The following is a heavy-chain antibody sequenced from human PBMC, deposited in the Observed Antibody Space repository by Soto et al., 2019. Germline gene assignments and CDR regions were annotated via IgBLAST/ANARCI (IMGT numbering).Heavy chain of an antibody. CDR1: GGSISSGGYY. CDR3: ARDRGGLVRGDHGMDV. CDR2: IYYSGST. V-gene: IGHV4-31*03. Sequence: QVQLQESGPGLVKPSQTLSLTCTVSGGSISSGGYYWSWIRQHPGKGLEWIGYIYYSGSTYYNPSLKSRVTISVDTSKNQSALKLSSVTAADTAVYYCARDRGGLVRGDHGMDVWGQGTTVTVSS. D-gene: IGHD3-10*01. J-gene: IGHJ6*02.